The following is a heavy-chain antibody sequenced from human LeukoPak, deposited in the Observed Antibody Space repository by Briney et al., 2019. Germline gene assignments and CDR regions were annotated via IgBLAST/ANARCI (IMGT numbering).Heavy chain of an antibody. Sequence: LVASVKVSCKASGYTFTGYYMHWVRQAPGQGLEWMGWINPNSGGTNYAQKFQGRVTMARDTSISTAYMELSRLRSDDTAVYYCARGSSSSWYVFGLHGPWGQGTLVTVSS. CDR2: INPNSGGT. CDR3: ARGSSSSWYVFGLHGP. D-gene: IGHD6-13*01. V-gene: IGHV1-2*03. CDR1: GYTFTGYY. J-gene: IGHJ5*02.